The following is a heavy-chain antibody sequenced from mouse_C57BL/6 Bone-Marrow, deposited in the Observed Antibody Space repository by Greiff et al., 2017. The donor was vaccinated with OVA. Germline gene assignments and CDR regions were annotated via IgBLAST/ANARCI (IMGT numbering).Heavy chain of an antibody. CDR3: ARWGRGAWFAY. D-gene: IGHD3-3*01. CDR1: GYTFTSYW. CDR2: IDPSDSYT. V-gene: IGHV1-59*01. J-gene: IGHJ3*01. Sequence: QVQLQQPGAELVRPGTSVSLSCKASGYTFTSYWMHWVKQRPGQGLEWIGVIDPSDSYTNYNQKFKGKATLTVDTSSSTAYMQLSSLTSEDSAVYYCARWGRGAWFAYWGQGTLVTVSA.